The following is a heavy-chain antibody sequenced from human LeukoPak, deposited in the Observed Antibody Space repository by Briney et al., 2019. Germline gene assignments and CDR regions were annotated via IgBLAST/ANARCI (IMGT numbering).Heavy chain of an antibody. CDR3: AKSMTLQWRGFFDL. Sequence: GGSLRLSCAASGFTFSTYAMSWVRQAPGKGLEWVSTISDSGANTYYADSVRGRFTISRDNSKNTLYLQKNSLRADDTAIYYCAKSMTLQWRGFFDLWGRGTHVTVSS. CDR2: ISDSGANT. J-gene: IGHJ2*01. CDR1: GFTFSTYA. V-gene: IGHV3-23*01. D-gene: IGHD6-19*01.